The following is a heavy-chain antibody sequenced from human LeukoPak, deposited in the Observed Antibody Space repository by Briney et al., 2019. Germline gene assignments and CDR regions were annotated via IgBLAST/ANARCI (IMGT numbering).Heavy chain of an antibody. CDR3: ASHSSGRYYYYGMDV. CDR2: IYTSGTT. CDR1: GGSLSDYF. D-gene: IGHD6-19*01. V-gene: IGHV4-4*07. Sequence: SETLSLTCSVSGGSLSDYFWSWMRQPAGKGLQWIGRIYTSGTTDYNPSLKCRVTISVDTSKNQFSLKLSSVTAADTAEYYCASHSSGRYYYYGMDVWGQGTTVTVSS. J-gene: IGHJ6*02.